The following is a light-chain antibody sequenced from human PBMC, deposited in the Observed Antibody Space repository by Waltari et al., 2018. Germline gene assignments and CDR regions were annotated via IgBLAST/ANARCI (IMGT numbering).Light chain of an antibody. J-gene: IGLJ2*01. CDR3: QSYDSSLSDVV. CDR1: SPNFGSGYD. CDR2: HNT. Sequence: QSVLTPPPSVSGAPGQRVTISCTGSSPNFGSGYDVHWYPQLPGTAPKLLIYHNTNRPSGVPDRFSGSKSGTSASLAITGLQAEDEADYYCQSYDSSLSDVVFGGGTKLTVL. V-gene: IGLV1-40*01.